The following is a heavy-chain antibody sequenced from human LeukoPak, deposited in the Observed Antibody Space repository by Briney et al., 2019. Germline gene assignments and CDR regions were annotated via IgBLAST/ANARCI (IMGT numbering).Heavy chain of an antibody. J-gene: IGHJ4*02. Sequence: SVKVSCKASGGTFNNHAISWVRQAPGQGLEWMGVIIPISGTANYAQKFQGRVTITADVSTSTVYMELSSLTSEDTAVYYCARWAGESSSWYPALFDYWGQGTLVTVSS. CDR3: ARWAGESSSWYPALFDY. CDR1: GGTFNNHA. CDR2: IIPISGTA. V-gene: IGHV1-69*13. D-gene: IGHD6-13*01.